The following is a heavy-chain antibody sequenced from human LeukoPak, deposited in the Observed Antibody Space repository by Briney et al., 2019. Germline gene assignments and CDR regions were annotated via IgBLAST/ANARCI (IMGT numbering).Heavy chain of an antibody. CDR2: MNPNSGNT. V-gene: IGHV1-8*01. CDR3: ATGVGAPESWFDP. Sequence: ASVKVSCKAPGYTFTSYDINWVRQATGQGLEWMGWMNPNSGNTGYAQKFQGRVTMTRNTSISTAYMELSSLRSEDTAVYYCATGVGAPESWFDPWGQGTLVTVSS. J-gene: IGHJ5*02. CDR1: GYTFTSYD. D-gene: IGHD3-3*01.